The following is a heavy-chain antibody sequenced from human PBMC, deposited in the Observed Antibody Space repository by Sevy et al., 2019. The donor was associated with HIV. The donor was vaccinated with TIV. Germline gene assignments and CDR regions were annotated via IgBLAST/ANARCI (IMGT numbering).Heavy chain of an antibody. D-gene: IGHD6-13*01. J-gene: IGHJ6*02. CDR1: GYTFTSYY. CDR2: INPSGGST. CDR3: ARGGAAAGYYYYYGMDV. V-gene: IGHV1-46*01. Sequence: ASVKVSCKASGYTFTSYYMHWVRQAPGQGLEWMGIINPSGGSTSYAQKFQGRVTMTRDTSTSTVYMELSSLRSEDTAGYYCARGGAAAGYYYYYGMDVWGQGTTVTVSS.